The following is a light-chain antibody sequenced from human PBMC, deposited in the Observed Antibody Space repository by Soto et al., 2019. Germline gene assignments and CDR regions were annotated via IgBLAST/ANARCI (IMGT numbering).Light chain of an antibody. Sequence: DIQMTQSPSTLSASVGDRVTITCRASQSISTWLAWYQQKPGKAPKLLIYKASSLEGGVPSRFSGSGSGTEFNITISSLQPDDFATYYCQQYNTLPLTFGGGTTVEIK. J-gene: IGKJ4*01. CDR2: KAS. CDR1: QSISTW. CDR3: QQYNTLPLT. V-gene: IGKV1-5*03.